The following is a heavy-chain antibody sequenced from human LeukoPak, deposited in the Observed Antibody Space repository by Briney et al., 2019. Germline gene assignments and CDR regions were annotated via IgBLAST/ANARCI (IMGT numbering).Heavy chain of an antibody. Sequence: PGGSLRLSCAASGFTFSIYAMHWVRQAPGKGLEWVSGISWNSGSIGYADSVKGRFTISRDNAKNSLYLQMNSLRAEDMALYYCAKDIGYSVAAPLAFDYWGQGTLVTVSS. D-gene: IGHD6-19*01. V-gene: IGHV3-9*03. J-gene: IGHJ4*02. CDR3: AKDIGYSVAAPLAFDY. CDR2: ISWNSGSI. CDR1: GFTFSIYA.